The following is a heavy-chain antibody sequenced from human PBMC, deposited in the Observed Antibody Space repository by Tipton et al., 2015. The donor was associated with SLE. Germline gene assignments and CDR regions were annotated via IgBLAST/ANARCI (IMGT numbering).Heavy chain of an antibody. CDR3: ARRNFYDSSGYFDAFDI. Sequence: TLSLTCTVSGGSISSYYWSWIRQPPGKGLEWIGYIYYSGSTNYNPSLKSRVTISVDTSKNQFSLKLSSVTAADTAVYYCARRNFYDSSGYFDAFDIWGQGTMVTVSS. V-gene: IGHV4-59*01. CDR1: GGSISSYY. J-gene: IGHJ3*02. D-gene: IGHD3-22*01. CDR2: IYYSGST.